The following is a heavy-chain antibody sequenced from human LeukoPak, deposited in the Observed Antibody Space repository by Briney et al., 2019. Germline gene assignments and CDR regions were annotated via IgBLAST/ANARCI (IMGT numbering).Heavy chain of an antibody. CDR1: GGSISSYY. Sequence: SETLSLTCIVSGGSISSYYWSWIRQPPGKGLEWIGYIYYSGSTNYNPSLKSRVTISVDTSKNQFSLKLSSVTAADTAVYYCARGPGATVDYWGQGTLVTVSS. D-gene: IGHD1-26*01. J-gene: IGHJ4*02. CDR3: ARGPGATVDY. CDR2: IYYSGST. V-gene: IGHV4-59*01.